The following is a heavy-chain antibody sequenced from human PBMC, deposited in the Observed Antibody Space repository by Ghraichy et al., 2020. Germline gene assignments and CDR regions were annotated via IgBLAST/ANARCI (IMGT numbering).Heavy chain of an antibody. D-gene: IGHD6-19*01. CDR3: ASDQAGYSSGWPYY. V-gene: IGHV4-59*01. Sequence: SETLSLTCTVSGGSISSYYWSWIRQPPGKGLEWIGYIYYSGSTNYNPSLKSRVTISVDTSKNQFSLKLSSVTAADTAVYYCASDQAGYSSGWPYYWGQGTLVTVSS. J-gene: IGHJ4*02. CDR1: GGSISSYY. CDR2: IYYSGST.